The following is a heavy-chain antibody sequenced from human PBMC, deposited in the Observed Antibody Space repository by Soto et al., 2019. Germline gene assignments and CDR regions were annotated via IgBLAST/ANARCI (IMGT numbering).Heavy chain of an antibody. CDR1: GGSISSYY. Sequence: PSETLSLTCTVSGGSISSYYWSWIRQPPGKGLEWIGYIYYSGSTNYNPSLKSRVTISVDTSKNQFSLKLSSVTAADTAVYYCARGRGGYFDLWGRGTLVTVSS. J-gene: IGHJ2*01. CDR2: IYYSGST. D-gene: IGHD3-10*01. V-gene: IGHV4-59*01. CDR3: ARGRGGYFDL.